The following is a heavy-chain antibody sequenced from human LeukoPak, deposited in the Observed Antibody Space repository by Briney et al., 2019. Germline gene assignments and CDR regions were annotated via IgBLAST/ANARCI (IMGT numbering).Heavy chain of an antibody. D-gene: IGHD1-26*01. Sequence: SLRLFCAASGFTFDDYAFHWVRQAPGKGLEWVSGISWNSGSIDYADSVKGRFTISRDNAKNSLYLQMTSLRAEDTALYYCAKDIGTGSYYHFDYWGQGTLVTVSS. V-gene: IGHV3-9*01. CDR1: GFTFDDYA. J-gene: IGHJ4*02. CDR3: AKDIGTGSYYHFDY. CDR2: ISWNSGSI.